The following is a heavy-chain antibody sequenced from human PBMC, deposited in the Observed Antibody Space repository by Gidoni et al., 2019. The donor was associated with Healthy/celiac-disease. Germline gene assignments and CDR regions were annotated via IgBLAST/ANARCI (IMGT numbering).Heavy chain of an antibody. Sequence: QVQLVQSGAEVKKPGASVKVSCKASGYTFTSYGISWVRQAPGQGLEWMGWISAYNGNTHYAQKLQGRVTMTTDTSTSTAYMELRSLRSDDTVVYYCARNYYGSGSYSYYYGMDVWGQGTTVTVSS. CDR2: ISAYNGNT. D-gene: IGHD3-10*01. V-gene: IGHV1-18*01. CDR1: GYTFTSYG. J-gene: IGHJ6*02. CDR3: ARNYYGSGSYSYYYGMDV.